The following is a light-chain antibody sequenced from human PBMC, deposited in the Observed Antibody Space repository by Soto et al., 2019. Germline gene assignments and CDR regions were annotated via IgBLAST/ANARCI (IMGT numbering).Light chain of an antibody. CDR3: AAWDDSLSGVV. CDR2: NND. J-gene: IGLJ2*01. CDR1: SSNIGSNT. V-gene: IGLV1-44*01. Sequence: QSVLIQPPSASATPGQRVTISCSGSSSNIGSNTANWYQQLPGTAPKLLIYNNDYRPSGVPDRFSGSKSGTSASLAISGLQSEDEADYYCAAWDDSLSGVVFGGGTKLTVL.